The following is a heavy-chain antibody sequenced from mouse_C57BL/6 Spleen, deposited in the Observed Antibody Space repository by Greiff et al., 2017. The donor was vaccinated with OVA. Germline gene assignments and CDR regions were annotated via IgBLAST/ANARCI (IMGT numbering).Heavy chain of an antibody. CDR3: ARSHYDYDGRPDY. V-gene: IGHV1-69*01. CDR2: IDPSDSYT. Sequence: QVQLQQPGAELVMPGASVKLSCKASGYTFTSYWMHWVKQRPGQGLEWIGEIDPSDSYTNYNQKFKGKSTLTVDKSSSTAYMQLSSLTSEDSAVYYCARSHYDYDGRPDYWGQGTTHSLL. J-gene: IGHJ2*01. CDR1: GYTFTSYW. D-gene: IGHD2-4*01.